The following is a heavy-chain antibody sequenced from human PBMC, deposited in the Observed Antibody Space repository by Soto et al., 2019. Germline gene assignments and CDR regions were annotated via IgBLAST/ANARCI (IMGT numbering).Heavy chain of an antibody. CDR1: GVPVSSGDYY. J-gene: IGHJ6*02. CDR3: ARAIGRGYFYYAMDV. CDR2: IYHSGSS. Sequence: QVQLQESGPGLVKPSQTLSLTCSVSGVPVSSGDYYWPWIRQPPGKGLEWVGYIYHSGSSYKNPSLKSRVTISLDMSKNQFSLKLSSVTAADTAVYFCARAIGRGYFYYAMDVWGQGTTVTVS. D-gene: IGHD2-2*03. V-gene: IGHV4-30-4*01.